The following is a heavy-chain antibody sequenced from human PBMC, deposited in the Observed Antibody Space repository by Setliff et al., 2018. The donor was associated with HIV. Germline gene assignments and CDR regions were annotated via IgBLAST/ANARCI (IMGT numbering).Heavy chain of an antibody. J-gene: IGHJ4*02. CDR3: ATGASGSHFDY. D-gene: IGHD1-26*01. CDR2: FDPEDGET. Sequence: ASVKVSCKVSGYSLTDLSIHWVRQTPGKGLEWMGGFDPEDGETVYAQKLQCRVTMTEDTSTNTAYMELSSLRSEDTAMYYCATGASGSHFDYWGQGTLVTVSS. V-gene: IGHV1-24*01. CDR1: GYSLTDLS.